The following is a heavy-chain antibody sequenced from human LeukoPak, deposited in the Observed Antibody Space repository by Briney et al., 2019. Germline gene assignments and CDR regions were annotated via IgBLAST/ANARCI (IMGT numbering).Heavy chain of an antibody. CDR3: ARDRGGSRSDAFDI. Sequence: GASVKVSCKTSGYSFTGYYIHWVRQAPGQGLEWMGRINPNSGGPNYAQKLQGRVTMTTDTSTSTAYMELRSLRSDDTAVYYCARDRGGSRSDAFDIWGQGTMVTVSS. CDR2: INPNSGGP. D-gene: IGHD3-10*01. J-gene: IGHJ3*02. CDR1: GYSFTGYY. V-gene: IGHV1-2*06.